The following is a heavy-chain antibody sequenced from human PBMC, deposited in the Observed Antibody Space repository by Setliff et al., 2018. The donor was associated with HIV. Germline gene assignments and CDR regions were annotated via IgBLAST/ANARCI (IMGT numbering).Heavy chain of an antibody. J-gene: IGHJ5*02. V-gene: IGHV4-34*01. Sequence: PSETLSLTCAVYTESLTRYDWAWIRQSPEKGLEWIGGIDDSGSIIYNPSLQSRVTMSVDTSKHQFSLKVRSLTAADTGLYYCASVKSSKTTLVRLWPRFELWGQGTQVTVSS. CDR1: TESLTRYD. D-gene: IGHD3-10*01. CDR2: IDDSGSI. CDR3: ASVKSSKTTLVRLWPRFEL.